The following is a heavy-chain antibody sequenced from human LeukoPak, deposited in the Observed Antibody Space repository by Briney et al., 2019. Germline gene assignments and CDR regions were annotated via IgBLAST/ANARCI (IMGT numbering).Heavy chain of an antibody. CDR3: ASVSSSYCMDV. Sequence: SETLSLTCAVSGYSRSLRAYYWSWIRQAPGKGLEYIGEINNSGSTHYNPSLKSRVTISMDTSKNEISLEVTSVTAADTAVYYCASVSSSYCMDVWGKGTTVIVSS. V-gene: IGHV4-34*01. CDR1: GYSRSLRAYY. CDR2: INNSGST. J-gene: IGHJ6*03. D-gene: IGHD2-15*01.